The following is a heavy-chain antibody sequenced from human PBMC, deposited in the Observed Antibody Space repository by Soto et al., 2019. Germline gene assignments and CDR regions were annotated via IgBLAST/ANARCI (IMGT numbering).Heavy chain of an antibody. D-gene: IGHD3-22*01. CDR2: IYHSGGT. Sequence: QVRLQESGPGLVKPSQTLSLTCTVSGGSISSVGYQWSWIRQHPGKGLDWIGFIYHSGGTYYSPSLKSRVAISVDTSKNHFSLRLTSVTAADTAMYYCARGNYYDRSVGYWGQGTLVTVSS. J-gene: IGHJ4*02. V-gene: IGHV4-31*03. CDR3: ARGNYYDRSVGY. CDR1: GGSISSVGYQ.